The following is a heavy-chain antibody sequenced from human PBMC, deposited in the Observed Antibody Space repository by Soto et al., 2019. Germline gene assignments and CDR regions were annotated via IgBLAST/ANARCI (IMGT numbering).Heavy chain of an antibody. V-gene: IGHV4-30-4*01. CDR3: AREKAVAYTGWLDP. CDR2: IYYSGST. Sequence: PSETLSLTCTVSGGSISSGDYYWSWIRQPPGKGLEWIGYIYYSGSTYYNPSLKSRVTISVDTSKNQFSLKLSSVTAADTAVYYCAREKAVAYTGWLDPWGQGTLVTVAS. D-gene: IGHD6-19*01. CDR1: GGSISSGDYY. J-gene: IGHJ5*02.